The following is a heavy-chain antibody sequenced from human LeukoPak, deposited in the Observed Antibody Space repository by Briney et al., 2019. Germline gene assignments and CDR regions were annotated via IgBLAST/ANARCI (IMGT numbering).Heavy chain of an antibody. V-gene: IGHV3-23*01. CDR2: ISNSGGST. J-gene: IGHJ4*02. CDR1: EFTFSNYG. CDR3: ARDHERSAFDY. D-gene: IGHD6-25*01. Sequence: GGSLRLSCAASEFTFSNYGMSWVRQAPGKGLEWVSLISNSGGSTYYADSVKGRFTISRDNSKNTLYLQMNSLRAEDTAVYYCARDHERSAFDYWGQGTLVTVSS.